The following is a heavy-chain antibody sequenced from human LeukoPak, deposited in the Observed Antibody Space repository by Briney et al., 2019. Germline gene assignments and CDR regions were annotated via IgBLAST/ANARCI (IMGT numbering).Heavy chain of an antibody. V-gene: IGHV4-59*01. J-gene: IGHJ4*02. CDR1: GGSINSYY. CDR2: IFYSGST. D-gene: IGHD6-19*01. Sequence: SETLSLTCTVSGGSINSYYWNWIRQPPGKGLEWIGHIFYSGSTNYNPSLKSRVTISVDRSKQQFSLKVTSVTAADTAIYYCARETSLAGFASGLGFNYWGQGILVTVSS. CDR3: ARETSLAGFASGLGFNY.